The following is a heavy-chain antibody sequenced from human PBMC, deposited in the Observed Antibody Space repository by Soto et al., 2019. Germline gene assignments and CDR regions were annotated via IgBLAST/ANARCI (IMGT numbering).Heavy chain of an antibody. J-gene: IGHJ5*02. CDR3: AKDHSYFAGLALPLNWSDP. CDR1: RFTFSSYA. V-gene: IGHV3-23*01. CDR2: ISGSGGST. Sequence: GGSLRLSCAASRFTFSSYAMSWVRQAPGKGLEWVSAISGSGGSTYYADSVKGRFTISRDNSKNTLYLQMNSLRAEDTDVYYWAKDHSYFAGLALPLNWSDPWGQGTLVTVSS. D-gene: IGHD3-10*01.